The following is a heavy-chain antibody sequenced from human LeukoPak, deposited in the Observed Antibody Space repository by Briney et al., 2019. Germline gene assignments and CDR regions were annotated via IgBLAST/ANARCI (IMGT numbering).Heavy chain of an antibody. CDR1: LGSFSSYA. D-gene: IGHD3-22*01. CDR2: IITMFGTP. CDR3: ARAPRIAMMVVGRGGDAFDI. Sequence: SVKVSCKASLGSFSSYAINWVRQAPGQGLEWMGPIITMFGTPNVAQKFQGRVTFTADESTDTTYMDLNSLTSLDTGVYYCARAPRIAMMVVGRGGDAFDIWGQGTMVTVSS. V-gene: IGHV1-69*13. J-gene: IGHJ3*02.